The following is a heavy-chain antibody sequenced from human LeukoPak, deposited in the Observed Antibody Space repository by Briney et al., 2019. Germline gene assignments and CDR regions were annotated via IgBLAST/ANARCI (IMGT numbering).Heavy chain of an antibody. CDR1: GFTFTSYY. CDR2: INPSGGST. Sequence: ASVKVSCKASGFTFTSYYMHWVRQAPGQGLEWMGIINPSGGSTSYPQKFQGRVTMTRDTSTSTVYMELSSLRSEDTAVYYCACEVRGAFDIWGQGTLVTVSS. V-gene: IGHV1-46*03. J-gene: IGHJ3*02. D-gene: IGHD2-21*01. CDR3: ACEVRGAFDI.